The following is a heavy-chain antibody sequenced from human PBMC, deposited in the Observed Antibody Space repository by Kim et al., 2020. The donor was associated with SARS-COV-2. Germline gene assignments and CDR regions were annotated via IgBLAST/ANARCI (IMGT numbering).Heavy chain of an antibody. Sequence: GGSLRLSCAASGFTFSSYSMNWVRQAPGKGLEWLSSISSSSSYIYYADSVKGRFTISRDNAKNSLYLQMNSLRAEDTAVYYCARDFLVVVAATIEPSYYYYGLHVWGQGTTVTGFS. CDR1: GFTFSSYS. CDR2: ISSSSSYI. D-gene: IGHD2-15*01. V-gene: IGHV3-21*01. J-gene: IGHJ6*02. CDR3: ARDFLVVVAATIEPSYYYYGLHV.